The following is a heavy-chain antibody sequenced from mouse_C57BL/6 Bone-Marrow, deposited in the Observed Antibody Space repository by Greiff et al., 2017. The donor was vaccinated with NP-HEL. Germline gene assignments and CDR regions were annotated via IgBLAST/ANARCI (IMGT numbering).Heavy chain of an antibody. CDR3: ARGGVYYDHFDY. J-gene: IGHJ2*01. CDR2: IYPGSGST. Sequence: QVQLQQPGAELVKPGASVKMSCKASGYTFTSYWITWVKQRPGQGLEWIGDIYPGSGSTNYNEKFKSKATLTVDTSSSTAYMQLSSLTSEDSAVYYCARGGVYYDHFDYWGQGTTLTVSS. D-gene: IGHD2-4*01. V-gene: IGHV1-55*01. CDR1: GYTFTSYW.